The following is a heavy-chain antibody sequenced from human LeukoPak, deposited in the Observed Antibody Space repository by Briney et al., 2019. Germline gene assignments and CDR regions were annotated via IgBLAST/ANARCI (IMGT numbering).Heavy chain of an antibody. Sequence: GRSLRLSCATSGFTFSSSTMRWVRQAPGKGLDGVAFITYDGSNTYYSDSVEGRFTISRDDSKNTVYLQMNSLRAEDTAVYYCAASSSTARSYFDYWGQGILVTVSS. CDR2: ITYDGSNT. V-gene: IGHV3-30*04. D-gene: IGHD5-18*01. CDR1: GFTFSSST. CDR3: AASSSTARSYFDY. J-gene: IGHJ4*02.